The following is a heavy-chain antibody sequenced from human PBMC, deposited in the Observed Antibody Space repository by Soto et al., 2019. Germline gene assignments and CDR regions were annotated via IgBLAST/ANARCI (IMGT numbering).Heavy chain of an antibody. CDR1: GFTFSSYA. Sequence: SLRLSCAASGFTFSSYAMHWVRQAPGKGLEWVAVISYDGSNKYYADSVKGRFTISRDNSKNTLYLQMNSLRAEDTAVYYCARDLFYYDSSGYLDYWGQGTLATVSS. D-gene: IGHD3-22*01. CDR3: ARDLFYYDSSGYLDY. J-gene: IGHJ4*02. V-gene: IGHV3-30-3*01. CDR2: ISYDGSNK.